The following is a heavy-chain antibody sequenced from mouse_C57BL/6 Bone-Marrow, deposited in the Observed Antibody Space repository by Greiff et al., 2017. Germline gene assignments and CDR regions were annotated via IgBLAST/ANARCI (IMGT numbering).Heavy chain of an antibody. D-gene: IGHD3-2*02. V-gene: IGHV5-17*01. CDR1: GFTFSDYG. CDR2: ISSGSSTI. Sequence: EVQLVESGGGLVKPGGSLKLSCAASGFTFSDYGMHWVRQAPEKGLEWVAYISSGSSTIYYADTVKGRFTISRDNAKNTLFLQITSLRSEDTAMYYCARDSSGYNYAMDYWGQGTSVTVSS. J-gene: IGHJ4*01. CDR3: ARDSSGYNYAMDY.